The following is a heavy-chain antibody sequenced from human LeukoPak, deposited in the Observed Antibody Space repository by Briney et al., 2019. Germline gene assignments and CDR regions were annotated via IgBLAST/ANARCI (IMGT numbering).Heavy chain of an antibody. Sequence: PGRSLRLSCAASEFTISSYAMHWVRQAPGKGLEWVAVISYDGSNKYYADSVKGRFTISRDNSKNTLYLQMNSLRAEDTAVYYCARDTAVRGFDYWGQETLVTVSS. J-gene: IGHJ4*02. D-gene: IGHD3-10*01. V-gene: IGHV3-30*04. CDR2: ISYDGSNK. CDR3: ARDTAVRGFDY. CDR1: EFTISSYA.